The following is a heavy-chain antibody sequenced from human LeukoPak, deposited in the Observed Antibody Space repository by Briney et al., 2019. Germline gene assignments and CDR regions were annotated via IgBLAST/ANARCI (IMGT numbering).Heavy chain of an antibody. V-gene: IGHV3-23*01. CDR2: ISGSGGST. J-gene: IGHJ4*02. CDR1: GFSISNNG. CDR3: ARDHNWGFDF. D-gene: IGHD7-27*01. Sequence: GGSLRLSCAASGFSISNNGISWVRQAPGKRLEWVSAISGSGGSTYYADSVKGRFTISRDNAKNSVYLQMNSLRDEDTAVYYCARDHNWGFDFWGQGTLVAVSS.